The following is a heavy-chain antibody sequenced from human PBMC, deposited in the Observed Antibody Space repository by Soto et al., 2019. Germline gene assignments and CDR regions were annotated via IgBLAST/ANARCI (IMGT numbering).Heavy chain of an antibody. CDR3: ARGGSSDWQVALDI. Sequence: VQQQPWGAGLLRPSETLSLTCAVYAGSFSHYYWNWIRQSPGKGLEWIGKIKHSGSSNYNPSLRSRVSISVDMSKNQFSLRLTSVTAADTAVYYCARGGSSDWQVALDIWGQGTMVTVSS. J-gene: IGHJ3*02. CDR1: AGSFSHYY. D-gene: IGHD6-19*01. V-gene: IGHV4-34*01. CDR2: IKHSGSS.